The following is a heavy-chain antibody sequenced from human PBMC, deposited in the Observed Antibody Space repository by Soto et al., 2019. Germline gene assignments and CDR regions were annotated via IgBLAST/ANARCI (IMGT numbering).Heavy chain of an antibody. V-gene: IGHV1-69*08. Sequence: QVQLVQSGAEVKKPGSSVKVSCKASGDTFSRYTISWVRQAPGQGLEWMGRIIPIVDIVNYAQKFQGRVTITADKPTSTAYMELSSLRSEDTAMYYCARDYLEGNLDSWGQGTQVAVSS. CDR3: ARDYLEGNLDS. CDR1: GDTFSRYT. J-gene: IGHJ4*02. CDR2: IIPIVDIV. D-gene: IGHD4-4*01.